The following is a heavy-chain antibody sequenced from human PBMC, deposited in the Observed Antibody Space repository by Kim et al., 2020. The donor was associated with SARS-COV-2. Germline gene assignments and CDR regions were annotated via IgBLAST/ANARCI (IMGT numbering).Heavy chain of an antibody. CDR2: ITTEGSGA. Sequence: GGSLRLSCAASGFTFSSYWMHWVRQAPGKGLVWVSRITTEGSGADYADSVQGRFTISRDNAKNTVFLQMNSLRAEDTGVYYCARVGLGAGMIHGMDVWGQGTTVTVSS. CDR1: GFTFSSYW. D-gene: IGHD3-16*01. V-gene: IGHV3-74*01. J-gene: IGHJ6*02. CDR3: ARVGLGAGMIHGMDV.